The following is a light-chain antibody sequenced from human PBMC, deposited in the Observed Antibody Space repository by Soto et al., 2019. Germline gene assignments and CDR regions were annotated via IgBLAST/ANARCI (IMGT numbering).Light chain of an antibody. Sequence: QSALTQPRSVSGSPGQSVTISCTGTSSDVGGYNYVSWYQQHPGKAPKLVIYDVSKRPSGVPDRFSGSKSGNTASLTISGLQAEDEADYYCCSHAGSYIFLFGGGTKVTVL. V-gene: IGLV2-11*01. CDR3: CSHAGSYIFL. J-gene: IGLJ2*01. CDR1: SSDVGGYNY. CDR2: DVS.